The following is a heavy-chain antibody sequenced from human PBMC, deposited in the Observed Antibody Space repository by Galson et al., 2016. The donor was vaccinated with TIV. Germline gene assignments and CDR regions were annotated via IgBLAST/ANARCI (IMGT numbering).Heavy chain of an antibody. CDR3: ARDGHDFWSGGANTLDY. CDR2: KSYDGGNE. J-gene: IGHJ4*02. D-gene: IGHD3-3*01. Sequence: LRLSCAASGFPFSSYTMHWVRQAPGKGLEWVAIKSYDGGNEYYADSVKGRFTISRDNSKNTLSLQMDSLRIEDTAVYYWARDGHDFWSGGANTLDYWGQGTLVTVSS. CDR1: GFPFSSYT. V-gene: IGHV3-30*04.